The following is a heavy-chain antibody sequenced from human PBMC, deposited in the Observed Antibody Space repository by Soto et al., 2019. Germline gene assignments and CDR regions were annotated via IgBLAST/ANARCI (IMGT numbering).Heavy chain of an antibody. CDR2: ISSDGNSK. V-gene: IGHV3-30-3*01. D-gene: IGHD1-26*01. CDR3: ARDDEGGSDCDLGY. CDR1: GFTFSSHY. Sequence: QAHLVESGGGVVQPGRSLTLSCAVSGFTFSSHYMHWVRQAPGKGLEWVALISSDGNSKYYADSVKGRFTTSRDNSKNTMYLQMYSLRVEDTAVYYCARDDEGGSDCDLGYWGQGALVTVSS. J-gene: IGHJ4*02.